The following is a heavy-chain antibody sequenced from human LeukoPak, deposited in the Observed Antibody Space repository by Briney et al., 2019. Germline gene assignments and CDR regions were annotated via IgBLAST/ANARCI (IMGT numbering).Heavy chain of an antibody. J-gene: IGHJ4*02. Sequence: GSLKVSCKASGYTLTSYDINSGPAATGQGLGRRGSMNPNSGTTGYAQKFQGRVTITRSTTISTAYMELSGMRSEDTAVYYCARGRSMGYPNYFEYWGQGTLVTVSS. V-gene: IGHV1-8*03. CDR3: ARGRSMGYPNYFEY. D-gene: IGHD5-12*01. CDR1: GYTLTSYD. CDR2: MNPNSGTT.